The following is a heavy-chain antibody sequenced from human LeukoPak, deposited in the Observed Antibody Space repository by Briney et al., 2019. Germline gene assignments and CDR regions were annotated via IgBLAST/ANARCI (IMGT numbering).Heavy chain of an antibody. CDR2: MNPNSGNT. J-gene: IGHJ6*03. CDR1: GYTFTSYD. CDR3: ARGVGYCSGGSCYDYYYYYMDV. D-gene: IGHD2-15*01. Sequence: ASVKVSCKASGYTFTSYDINWVRQATGQGLEWMGWMNPNSGNTGYAQKFQGRVIITTNTSISTAYMELSSLRSEDTAVYYCARGVGYCSGGSCYDYYYYYMDVWGKGTTVTVSS. V-gene: IGHV1-8*03.